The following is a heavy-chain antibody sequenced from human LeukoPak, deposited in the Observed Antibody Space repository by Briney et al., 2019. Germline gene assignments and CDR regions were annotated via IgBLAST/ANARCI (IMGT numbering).Heavy chain of an antibody. D-gene: IGHD2-2*01. V-gene: IGHV3-9*01. CDR2: ISWNSGSI. CDR3: AKAGYQLLSPRYNWFDP. CDR1: GFTFDDYA. J-gene: IGHJ5*02. Sequence: PGGSLRLSCAASGFTFDDYAMHWVRQAPGKGLEWVSGISWNSGSIGYADSVKGRFSISRDNTKNSLYLQMNSLRAEDTALYYCAKAGYQLLSPRYNWFDPWGQGTLVTVSS.